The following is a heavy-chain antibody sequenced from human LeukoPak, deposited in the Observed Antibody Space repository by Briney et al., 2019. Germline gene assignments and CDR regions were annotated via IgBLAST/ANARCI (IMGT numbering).Heavy chain of an antibody. CDR3: ARDHEQQLAP. V-gene: IGHV4-61*01. J-gene: IGHJ5*02. CDR1: GGSVNSVSNY. Sequence: SETLSLTCTVSGGSVNSVSNYWSWIRQPPGRGLEWIGYIYYSGNTNYNPSLKSRVTMSVDTSKNQFSPKLSSVTAADTAVYYCARDHEQQLAPWGQGTLVTVSS. CDR2: IYYSGNT. D-gene: IGHD6-13*01.